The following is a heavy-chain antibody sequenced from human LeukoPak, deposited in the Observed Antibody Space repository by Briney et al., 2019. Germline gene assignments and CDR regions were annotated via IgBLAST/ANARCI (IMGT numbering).Heavy chain of an antibody. V-gene: IGHV3-64D*06. Sequence: GGPLRLSCSASGFTFSSYAIHWVRQAPGKRLELVSSIPINGGSTYYADSVKGRFTISRDNSKNTLYLQMSSLRTEDTAVYYCVKRDSSGCYYDYWGQGTLVTVSS. CDR3: VKRDSSGCYYDY. CDR2: IPINGGST. CDR1: GFTFSSYA. J-gene: IGHJ4*02. D-gene: IGHD3-22*01.